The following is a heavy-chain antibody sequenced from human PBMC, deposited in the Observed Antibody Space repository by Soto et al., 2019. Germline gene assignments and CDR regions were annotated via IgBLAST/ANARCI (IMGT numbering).Heavy chain of an antibody. D-gene: IGHD6-13*01. CDR3: ASQPRGSSSWYNYYYYYMDV. V-gene: IGHV4-39*01. CDR1: GGSISSSSYY. CDR2: IYYSGST. J-gene: IGHJ6*03. Sequence: SETLSLTCTVSGGSISSSSYYWGWIRQPPGKGLDWFGSIYYSGSTYYNPSLKSRVTISVDTSKNQFSLKLSSVTAADTAVYYCASQPRGSSSWYNYYYYYMDVWGKGTTVTVSS.